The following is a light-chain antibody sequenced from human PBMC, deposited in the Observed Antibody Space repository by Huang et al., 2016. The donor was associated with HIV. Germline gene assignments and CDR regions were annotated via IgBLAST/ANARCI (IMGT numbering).Light chain of an antibody. Sequence: EIVMTQSPATLSVSPGERVTLSCRAKRLMSTNLAWYQQRPGQAPRLLIYGSSTRAPGIPARFSGSGSGTDFSLTISSLQSEDFALYYCHQYNNWLLSFGGGTRVDI. CDR1: RLMSTN. V-gene: IGKV3-15*01. CDR2: GSS. CDR3: HQYNNWLLS. J-gene: IGKJ4*01.